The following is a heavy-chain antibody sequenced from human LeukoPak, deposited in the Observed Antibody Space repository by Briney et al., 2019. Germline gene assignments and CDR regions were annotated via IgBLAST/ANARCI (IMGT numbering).Heavy chain of an antibody. D-gene: IGHD3-9*01. Sequence: PGGSLRLSCAASGFTVSSNYMSWVRQAPGKGLEWVSVIYNGGSTYYADSVKGRFTISRDNSKNTLYLQMNSLRAEDTAVYYCATSPFDRFRPRRDYYFDYWGQGTLVTVSS. CDR2: IYNGGST. CDR1: GFTVSSNY. V-gene: IGHV3-53*01. J-gene: IGHJ4*02. CDR3: ATSPFDRFRPRRDYYFDY.